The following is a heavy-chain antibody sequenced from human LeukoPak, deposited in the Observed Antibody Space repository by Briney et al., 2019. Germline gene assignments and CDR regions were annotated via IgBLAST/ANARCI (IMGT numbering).Heavy chain of an antibody. D-gene: IGHD6-6*01. V-gene: IGHV4-38-2*02. CDR1: GHSMKSGNY. CDR3: ASEYSSSSRAFDI. J-gene: IGHJ3*02. CDR2: IYHNGNT. Sequence: SETLSLTCTVSGHSMKSGNYWGSIRQPPGKGLEWIGSIYHNGNTYYNPSLKSRVTISVDTSKNQFSLKLSSVTAADTFVSYCASEYSSSSRAFDIWGQGAMVTVSS.